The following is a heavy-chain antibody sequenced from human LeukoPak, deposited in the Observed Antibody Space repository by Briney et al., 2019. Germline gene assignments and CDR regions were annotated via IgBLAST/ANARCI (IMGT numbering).Heavy chain of an antibody. D-gene: IGHD1-26*01. J-gene: IGHJ4*02. CDR1: GYTFTGYY. Sequence: ASVKVSCKASGYTFTGYYMHWVRQAPGQGLEWMGRINPNNGATNYAQKLQGRVTITGDTSISAAYMELSSLRSDDTAVYYCTRESGSYHGNDYWGQGTLVTVSS. CDR2: INPNNGAT. CDR3: TRESGSYHGNDY. V-gene: IGHV1-2*06.